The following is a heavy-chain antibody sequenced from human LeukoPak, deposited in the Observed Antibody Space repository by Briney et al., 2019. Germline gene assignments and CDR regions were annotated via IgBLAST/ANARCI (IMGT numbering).Heavy chain of an antibody. Sequence: PGGSLRLSCAASGFTFSTSNMNWVRQAPGKGLEWVSSISSTGSYIYFADSVKGRFTFSSDNAKNSLYLQMNSLRVEDTAVYYCARDRGSGHASDYWGQGTLVTVSS. CDR1: GFTFSTSN. CDR2: ISSTGSYI. J-gene: IGHJ4*02. V-gene: IGHV3-21*01. D-gene: IGHD3-10*01. CDR3: ARDRGSGHASDY.